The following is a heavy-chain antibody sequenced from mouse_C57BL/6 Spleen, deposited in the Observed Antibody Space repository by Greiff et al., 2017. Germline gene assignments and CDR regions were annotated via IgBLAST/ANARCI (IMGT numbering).Heavy chain of an antibody. CDR1: GYTFTSYW. V-gene: IGHV1-50*01. D-gene: IGHD4-1*01. Sequence: QVQLQQPGAELVKPGASVKLSCKASGYTFTSYWMQWVKQRPGQGLEWIGEIDPSDSYTNYNQKFKGKATLTVDTSSSAAYMQLSSLTSEASAVYYCARLLTGTWIDYWGQGTTLTVSS. CDR3: ARLLTGTWIDY. CDR2: IDPSDSYT. J-gene: IGHJ2*01.